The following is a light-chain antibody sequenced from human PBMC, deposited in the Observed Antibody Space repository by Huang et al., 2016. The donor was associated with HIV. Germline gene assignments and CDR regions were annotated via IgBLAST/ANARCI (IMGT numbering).Light chain of an antibody. CDR2: GAS. CDR3: QQTYTSVLT. CDR1: QTISTY. V-gene: IGKV1-39*01. J-gene: IGKJ3*01. Sequence: DIQMTQSPSPLSASVGDTVTITCRASQTISTYLNWYQQKPGKAPDLLIDGASILQSGVPSRFSGADSGTNFTLTIRSLQPEDYATYYCQQTYTSVLTFGPGTTVDI.